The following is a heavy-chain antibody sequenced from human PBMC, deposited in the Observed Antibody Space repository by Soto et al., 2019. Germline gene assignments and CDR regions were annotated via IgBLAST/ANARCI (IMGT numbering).Heavy chain of an antibody. V-gene: IGHV3-23*01. CDR3: TREIAAGITGVDY. D-gene: IGHD1-20*01. CDR1: GFNVGVFA. J-gene: IGHJ4*02. CDR2: ISVSDANI. Sequence: EVQLLESGGDLVQPGGSLRLSCAASGFNVGVFAVNWVRQAPGKGLEWVSGISVSDANIYYADFVRGRFSISRDASENILYLQMNSLRVDDTAIYYCTREIAAGITGVDYWGPGTLVTVSS.